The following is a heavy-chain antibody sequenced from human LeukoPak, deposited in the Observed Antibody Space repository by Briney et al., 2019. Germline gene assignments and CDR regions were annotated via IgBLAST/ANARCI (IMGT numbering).Heavy chain of an antibody. CDR2: MNPNSGNT. CDR1: GYTFTSYD. D-gene: IGHD3-16*01. Sequence: ASVKVSCTASGYTFTSYDINWVRQATGQGLEWMGWMNPNSGNTGYAQKFQGRVTMTRNTSISTAYMELSSLRSEDTAVYYCARGYDYVKKQGAGMDVWGQGTTVTVSS. CDR3: ARGYDYVKKQGAGMDV. J-gene: IGHJ6*02. V-gene: IGHV1-8*01.